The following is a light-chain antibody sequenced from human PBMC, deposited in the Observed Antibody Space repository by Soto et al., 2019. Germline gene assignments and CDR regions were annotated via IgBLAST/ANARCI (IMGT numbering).Light chain of an antibody. Sequence: DIQMTQSPSTLSASVGDRVTITCRPSQSIDSYLNWYQQKPGKAPSLLIYKASTLQRGVPSRFSCSESGTDFTLTINNLHPEDFATYYCQQTSSTPLTFGGGNKVEFK. CDR1: QSIDSY. CDR3: QQTSSTPLT. V-gene: IGKV1-39*01. J-gene: IGKJ4*01. CDR2: KAS.